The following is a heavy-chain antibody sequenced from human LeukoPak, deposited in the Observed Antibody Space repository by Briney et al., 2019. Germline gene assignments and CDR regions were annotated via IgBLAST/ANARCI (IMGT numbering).Heavy chain of an antibody. CDR1: GFTFSDYW. CDR2: IKQDGSKK. V-gene: IGHV3-7*01. Sequence: GGSLRLSCAASGFTFSDYWMTWVRQAPRKGREWVANIKQDGSKKYYVDSVKGRFTISRDNAKNSLYLQMNSLRDEDTAVYYCAKEVGGSGSFWGQGTLVTVSS. J-gene: IGHJ4*02. CDR3: AKEVGGSGSF. D-gene: IGHD3-10*01.